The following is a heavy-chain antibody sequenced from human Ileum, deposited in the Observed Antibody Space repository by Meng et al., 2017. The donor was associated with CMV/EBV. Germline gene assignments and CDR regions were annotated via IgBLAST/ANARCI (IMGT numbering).Heavy chain of an antibody. V-gene: IGHV1-18*01. D-gene: IGHD6-19*01. CDR2: ITAYNGNR. Sequence: HVLLGQSGTEVKKPGAPEKVSCKASGYTFTSYGISWVRQAPGQGLEWMGWITAYNGNRDYAQKFQGRVTMTTDKATSTAYMELTSLRSDDTAVYYCARDPRYGSGWSPPGNWIDPWGQGTLVTVSS. J-gene: IGHJ5*02. CDR3: ARDPRYGSGWSPPGNWIDP. CDR1: GYTFTSYG.